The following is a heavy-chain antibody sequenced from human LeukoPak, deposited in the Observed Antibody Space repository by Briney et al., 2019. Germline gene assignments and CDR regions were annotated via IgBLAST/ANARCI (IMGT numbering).Heavy chain of an antibody. V-gene: IGHV1-46*01. CDR1: GYTFTSYY. CDR3: ARSYRSSGYSEYFQH. J-gene: IGHJ1*01. CDR2: INPSGGST. Sequence: GASVKVSCKASGYTFTSYYMHWVRQAPGQGLEWMGIINPSGGSTSYAQKFQGRVTMTRDMSTSTVYMELSSLRSEDTAVYYCARSYRSSGYSEYFQHWGQGTLVTVSS. D-gene: IGHD3-22*01.